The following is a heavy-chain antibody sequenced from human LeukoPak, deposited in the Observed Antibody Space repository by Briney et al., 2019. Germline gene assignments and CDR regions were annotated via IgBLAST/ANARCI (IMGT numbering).Heavy chain of an antibody. D-gene: IGHD2-21*02. V-gene: IGHV1-18*01. J-gene: IGHJ1*01. Sequence: GASVKVSCKASGYTFTSYGISWVRQAPGQGLEWMGWISAYNGNTNYAQKLQGRVTMTTDTSTSTAYMELRSLRSDDTAVYYCARDSPRGDCCRHGSQHWGQGTLVTVSS. CDR2: ISAYNGNT. CDR3: ARDSPRGDCCRHGSQH. CDR1: GYTFTSYG.